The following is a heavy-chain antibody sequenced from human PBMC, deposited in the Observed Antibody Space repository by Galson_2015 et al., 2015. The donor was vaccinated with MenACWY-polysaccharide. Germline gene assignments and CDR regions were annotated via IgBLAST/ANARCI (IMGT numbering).Heavy chain of an antibody. CDR2: ISAYTNNT. D-gene: IGHD1-26*01. V-gene: IGHV1-18*01. CDR1: GYTFTNYG. Sequence: SVKVSCKASGYTFTNYGISWVRQAPGHGLEWMGWISAYTNNTKYAQKLQGRVTMTTDTSTRTAYMELRSLRSDDTAVYFCVRAGGNYYEWILELDFWGQGTLVTVSS. J-gene: IGHJ4*02. CDR3: VRAGGNYYEWILELDF.